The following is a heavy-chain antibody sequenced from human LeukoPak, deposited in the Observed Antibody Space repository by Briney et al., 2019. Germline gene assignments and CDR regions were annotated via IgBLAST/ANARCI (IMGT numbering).Heavy chain of an antibody. Sequence: PGGSLRLSCAASGFTVSNNYMTWVRQAPGKGLEWVSVIFSGGSTYYADSVKGRFTISRDNSKNTLYLHMNSLRAEDTAVYYCARGGDGDILTGLVFDYWGQGTLVTVSS. CDR3: ARGGDGDILTGLVFDY. V-gene: IGHV3-53*01. D-gene: IGHD3-9*01. CDR2: IFSGGST. J-gene: IGHJ4*02. CDR1: GFTVSNNY.